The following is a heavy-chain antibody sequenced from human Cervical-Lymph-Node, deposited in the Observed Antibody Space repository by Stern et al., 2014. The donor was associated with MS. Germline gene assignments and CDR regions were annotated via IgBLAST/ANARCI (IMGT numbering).Heavy chain of an antibody. V-gene: IGHV1-2*06. CDR3: AREATRIVVGIDY. CDR1: GYTFTAFF. D-gene: IGHD3-22*01. J-gene: IGHJ4*02. CDR2: LNPNSDGA. Sequence: VQLVESGTNMQKPGASVKVSCKASGYTFTAFFIHWVRQVPGQGLEWMGRLNPNSDGATYAQNFQDRVTLTRDTSIGTAYLELSRLTSADTAVDYCAREATRIVVGIDYWGQGTQVIVSS.